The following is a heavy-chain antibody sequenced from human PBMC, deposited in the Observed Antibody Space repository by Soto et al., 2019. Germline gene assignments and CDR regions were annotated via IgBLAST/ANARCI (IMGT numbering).Heavy chain of an antibody. CDR3: ARDNPPYHDFWSGYYPYYYYGMDV. D-gene: IGHD3-3*01. CDR2: IIPIFGTA. V-gene: IGHV1-69*13. J-gene: IGHJ6*02. Sequence: SVKVSCKXSGGTFSSYAISWVRQAPGQGLEWMGGIIPIFGTANYAQKFQGRVTITADESTSTAYMELRSLRSDDTAVYYCARDNPPYHDFWSGYYPYYYYGMDVWGQGTTVTVSS. CDR1: GGTFSSYA.